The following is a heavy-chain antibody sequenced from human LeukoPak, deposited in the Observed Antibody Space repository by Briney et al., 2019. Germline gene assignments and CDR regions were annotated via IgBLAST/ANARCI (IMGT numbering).Heavy chain of an antibody. Sequence: SETLSLTCTVSGGSISSRSYSWGWIRQPPGKGLEWVGSMYYTGNTDYNPSLKSRLTISVDTSKNQFSLKLSSVTAADTAVYYCARGPRGRYYDSSGYYYGLERTLDYWGQGTLVTVSS. CDR3: ARGPRGRYYDSSGYYYGLERTLDY. J-gene: IGHJ4*02. CDR1: GGSISSRSYS. V-gene: IGHV4-39*07. CDR2: MYYTGNT. D-gene: IGHD3-22*01.